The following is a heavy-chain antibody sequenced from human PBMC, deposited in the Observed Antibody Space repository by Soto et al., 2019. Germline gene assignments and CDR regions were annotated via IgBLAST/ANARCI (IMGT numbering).Heavy chain of an antibody. J-gene: IGHJ6*02. CDR1: GGTFSSYA. Sequence: QVQLVQSGAEVQKPGSSVKVSCKASGGTFSSYAISWVRQAPRQGLEWMGGIIPISDTTNYAQKFQGRVTITADESTSTAYMELSSQRSEDTAVYYCARSQGSSTSLEIYYYYYYGMDVWGQGTTVTVSS. D-gene: IGHD2-2*01. CDR2: IIPISDTT. CDR3: ARSQGSSTSLEIYYYYYYGMDV. V-gene: IGHV1-69*01.